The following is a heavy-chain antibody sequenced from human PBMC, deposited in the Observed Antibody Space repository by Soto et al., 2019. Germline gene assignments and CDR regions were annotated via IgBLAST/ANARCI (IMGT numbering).Heavy chain of an antibody. Sequence: QLQLQESGSGLVKPSESLSLTCTVAGGSITTGGYSWSWIRQPPGKGLEWIGFVYSASTYYNPSLKSRVTISIDKFSNHFSLQLTSVTAADTAVYYCARTLIIGYKMDVWGQGTTVTVS. CDR1: GGSITTGGYS. CDR3: ARTLIIGYKMDV. D-gene: IGHD3-10*01. CDR2: VYSAST. V-gene: IGHV4-30-2*01. J-gene: IGHJ6*02.